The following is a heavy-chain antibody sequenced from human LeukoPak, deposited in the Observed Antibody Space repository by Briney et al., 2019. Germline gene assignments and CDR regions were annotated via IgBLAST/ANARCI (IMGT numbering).Heavy chain of an antibody. D-gene: IGHD6-19*01. CDR1: VYSISSGYS. V-gene: IGHV4-38-2*02. Sequence: PSETLSLTCAVSVYSISSGYSWGWIRQPPGKGLEWIGSIYPSGSTYYNPSLKSRVTLSIDTSNNHFSLKLSSVTAADTAVYYCARDFWKYSSGWSVDYWGQGILVTVSS. CDR3: ARDFWKYSSGWSVDY. J-gene: IGHJ4*02. CDR2: IYPSGST.